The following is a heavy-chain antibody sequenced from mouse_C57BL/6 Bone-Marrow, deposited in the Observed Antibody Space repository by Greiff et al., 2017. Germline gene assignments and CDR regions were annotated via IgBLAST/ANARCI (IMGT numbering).Heavy chain of an antibody. CDR3: AREGVWLRAMDY. D-gene: IGHD2-2*01. J-gene: IGHJ4*01. Sequence: QVQLKQSGAELARPGASVKLSCKASGYTFTSYGISWVKQRTGQGLEWIGEIYPRSGNTYYNEKFEGKATLTADKSSSTAYMELRSLTSEDSAVYFCAREGVWLRAMDYWGQGTSVTVSS. CDR2: IYPRSGNT. CDR1: GYTFTSYG. V-gene: IGHV1-81*01.